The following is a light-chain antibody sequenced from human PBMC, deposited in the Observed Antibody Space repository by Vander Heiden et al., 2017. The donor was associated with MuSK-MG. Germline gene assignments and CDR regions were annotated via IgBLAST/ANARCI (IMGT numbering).Light chain of an antibody. CDR3: SSSTTSNTVV. Sequence: SALTHPASVSGSPGQSITISCIGTSSDIGSYRYVSWYQQHPGNVPKLLIFDVSDRPPGVSNLFSGSKSGNTASLTIFGLQPEDEADYYCSSSTTSNTVVFGGGTKVTVL. CDR1: SSDIGSYRY. CDR2: DVS. V-gene: IGLV2-14*03. J-gene: IGLJ3*02.